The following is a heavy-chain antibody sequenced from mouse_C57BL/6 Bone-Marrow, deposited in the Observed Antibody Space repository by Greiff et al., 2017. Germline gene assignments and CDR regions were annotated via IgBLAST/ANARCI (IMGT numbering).Heavy chain of an antibody. CDR1: GYTFTSYW. CDR2: INPSNGGT. J-gene: IGHJ1*03. V-gene: IGHV1-53*01. Sequence: QVHVKQSGTELVKPGASVKLSCKASGYTFTSYWMHWVKQRPGQGLEWIGNINPSNGGTNYNEKFKSKATLTVDKSSSTAYMQLSSLTSEDSAVYYCARRWLLLWYFDVWGTGTTVTVSS. D-gene: IGHD2-3*01. CDR3: ARRWLLLWYFDV.